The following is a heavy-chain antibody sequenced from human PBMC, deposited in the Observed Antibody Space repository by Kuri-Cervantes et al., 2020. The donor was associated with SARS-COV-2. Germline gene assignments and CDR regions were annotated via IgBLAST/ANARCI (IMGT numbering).Heavy chain of an antibody. Sequence: SVKVSCKVSGYTLTELSMHWVRQAPGKGLEWMGGIIPFFGTANYAQKFQGRVTITADDSTSTAYMELSSLRSEDTAVYYCARSGYCTNGVCYDGWFDPWGQGTLVTVSS. CDR1: GYTLTELS. D-gene: IGHD2-8*01. V-gene: IGHV1-69*13. CDR2: IIPFFGTA. CDR3: ARSGYCTNGVCYDGWFDP. J-gene: IGHJ5*02.